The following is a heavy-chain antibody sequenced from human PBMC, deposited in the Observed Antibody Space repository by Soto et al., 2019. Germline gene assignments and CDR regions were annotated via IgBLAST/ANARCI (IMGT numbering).Heavy chain of an antibody. CDR1: GFTVSSNY. CDR3: ARVFGSGSYYYYYGMDV. J-gene: IGHJ6*02. D-gene: IGHD1-26*01. CDR2: IYSGGST. Sequence: EVQLVESGGGLVQPGGSLRLSCAASGFTVSSNYMSWVRQAPGKGLEWVSVIYSGGSTYYADSVKGRFTISRDNSKNTLYLQMNSLRAEETAVYYCARVFGSGSYYYYYGMDVWGQGTTVTVSS. V-gene: IGHV3-66*01.